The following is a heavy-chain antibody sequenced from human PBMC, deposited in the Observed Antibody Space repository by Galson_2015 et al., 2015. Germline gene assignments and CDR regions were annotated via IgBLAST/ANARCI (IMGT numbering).Heavy chain of an antibody. Sequence: SVKVSCKASGGSFSIYAISWVRQAPGQGPLWMGGITPIFGTASYAQKFQGRVTITAEKSTSTAYMELSSLRSEDTAVYYCATASQDCSSNSCPYNYWGQGTLVTVSS. CDR1: GGSFSIYA. D-gene: IGHD2-2*01. CDR2: ITPIFGTA. J-gene: IGHJ4*02. V-gene: IGHV1-69*06. CDR3: ATASQDCSSNSCPYNY.